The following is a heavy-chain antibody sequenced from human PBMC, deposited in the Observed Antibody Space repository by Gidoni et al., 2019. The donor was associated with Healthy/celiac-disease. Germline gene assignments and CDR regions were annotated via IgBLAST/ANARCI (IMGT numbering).Heavy chain of an antibody. V-gene: IGHV3-30*04. D-gene: IGHD1-26*01. CDR3: ARGGVGAQIDY. CDR2: ISYDGSNK. CDR1: GFTFSSYA. Sequence: QVQLVESGGGVVQPGRSLRLSCAASGFTFSSYAMHWVRQAPGKGLEWVAVISYDGSNKYYADSVKGRFTISRDNSKNTLYLQMNSLRAEDTAVYYCARGGVGAQIDYWGQGTLVTVSS. J-gene: IGHJ4*02.